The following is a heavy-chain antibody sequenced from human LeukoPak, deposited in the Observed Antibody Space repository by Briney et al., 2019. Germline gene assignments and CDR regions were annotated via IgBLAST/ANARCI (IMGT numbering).Heavy chain of an antibody. J-gene: IGHJ6*02. Sequence: GRSLRLSCAASGFTFSSYAMHWVRQAPGKGLEWVANIKQDGSEKCYVDSVKGRFTISRDNAKNSLYLQMNSLRAEDTAVYYCARGASPYYYYGMDVWGQGTTVTVSS. CDR1: GFTFSSYA. CDR3: ARGASPYYYYGMDV. V-gene: IGHV3-7*01. CDR2: IKQDGSEK.